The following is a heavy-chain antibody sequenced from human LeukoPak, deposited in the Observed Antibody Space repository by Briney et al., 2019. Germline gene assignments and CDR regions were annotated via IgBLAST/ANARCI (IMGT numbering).Heavy chain of an antibody. Sequence: SQTLSLTCTVSGGSTSSGGYYWSWIRQHPGKGLEWIGYIYYSGSTYYNPSLKSRVTISVDTSKNQFSLKLSSVTAADTAVYYCARAGITMVRGVIIRQPYFDYWGQGTLVTVSS. CDR3: ARAGITMVRGVIIRQPYFDY. D-gene: IGHD3-10*01. V-gene: IGHV4-31*03. J-gene: IGHJ4*02. CDR2: IYYSGST. CDR1: GGSTSSGGYY.